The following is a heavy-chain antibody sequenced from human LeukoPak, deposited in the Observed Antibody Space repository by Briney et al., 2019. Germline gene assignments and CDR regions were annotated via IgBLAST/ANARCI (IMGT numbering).Heavy chain of an antibody. D-gene: IGHD2-15*01. CDR3: ARHKVRGGSFDY. Sequence: KASETLSLTCTVSGGSISSYYWSWIRRPPGQGLEWIGYIYYSGSTNYNPSLQSRVTISVDTSKNQFSLKLSSVTAADTAVYYCARHKVRGGSFDYWGQGTLVTVSS. CDR2: IYYSGST. CDR1: GGSISSYY. V-gene: IGHV4-59*08. J-gene: IGHJ4*02.